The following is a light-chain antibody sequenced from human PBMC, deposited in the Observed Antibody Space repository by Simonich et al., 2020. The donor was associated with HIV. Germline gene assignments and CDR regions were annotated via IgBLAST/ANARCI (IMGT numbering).Light chain of an antibody. CDR3: MQGSHWPPWT. J-gene: IGKJ1*01. V-gene: IGKV2-30*02. CDR1: QSLVHSDGNTY. Sequence: DVVMTQSPLSLPVTLGQPASISCRSSQSLVHSDGNTYLNWFQQRPGQSPRRLIYKVSNRDSGGPDRFSGSGSGTDFTLKISRGEAEDVGVYFCMQGSHWPPWTFGQGTKVEIK. CDR2: KVS.